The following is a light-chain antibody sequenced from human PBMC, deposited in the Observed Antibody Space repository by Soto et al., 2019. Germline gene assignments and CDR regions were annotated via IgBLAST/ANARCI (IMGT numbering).Light chain of an antibody. CDR1: QIVSSY. J-gene: IGKJ5*01. CDR3: QQRSNWPPIT. CDR2: DAS. V-gene: IGKV3-11*01. Sequence: EIVLTQSPGTLSLSPGKGVTLSCRAGQIVSSYLAWYQQKPGQAPRLLIYDASNRATGIPARFSGSGSGTDFTLTVSSLEHEDFAVYYCQQRSNWPPITFGQGTRLEIK.